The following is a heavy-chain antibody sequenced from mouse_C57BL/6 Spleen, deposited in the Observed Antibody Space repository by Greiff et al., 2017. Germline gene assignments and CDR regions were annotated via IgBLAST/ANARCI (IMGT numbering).Heavy chain of an antibody. V-gene: IGHV5-17*01. CDR2: ISSGSSTI. CDR1: GFTFSDYG. J-gene: IGHJ2*01. D-gene: IGHD1-1*01. CDR3: ARPPSYYYGSFDY. Sequence: DVMLVESGGGLVKPGGSLKLSCAASGFTFSDYGMHWVRQAPEKGLEWVAYISSGSSTIYYADTVKGRFTISRDNAKNTLFLQMTSLRSEDTAMYYCARPPSYYYGSFDYWGQGTTLTVSS.